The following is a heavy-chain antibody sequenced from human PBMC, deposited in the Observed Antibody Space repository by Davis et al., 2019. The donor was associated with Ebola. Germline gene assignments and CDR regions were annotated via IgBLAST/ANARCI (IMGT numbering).Heavy chain of an antibody. J-gene: IGHJ4*02. CDR2: VYYSGST. D-gene: IGHD3-10*01. CDR3: ARNSSGIPFDY. CDR1: GGSMSSGYYY. Sequence: PGGSLRLSCTVSGGSMSSGYYYWGWIRQSPGKGLEWIGSVYYSGSTHYNPSLQSRLTISVDTSRNQFSLHLTSVTAADAAVYFCARNSSGIPFDYWGQGTLVTVSS. V-gene: IGHV4-39*01.